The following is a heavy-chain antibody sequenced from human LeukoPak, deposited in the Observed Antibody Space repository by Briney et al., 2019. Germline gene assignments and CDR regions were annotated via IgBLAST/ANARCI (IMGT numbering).Heavy chain of an antibody. D-gene: IGHD6-19*01. V-gene: IGHV3-21*01. Sequence: PGGSLRLSCAASGFTFSSYVMSWVRQTPGKGLEWVSSISSSSSYIYYADSVKGRFTISRDNAKNSLYLQMNSLRAEDTAVYYCARDEDEQWLAEYYFDYWGQGTLVTVSS. J-gene: IGHJ4*02. CDR1: GFTFSSYV. CDR2: ISSSSSYI. CDR3: ARDEDEQWLAEYYFDY.